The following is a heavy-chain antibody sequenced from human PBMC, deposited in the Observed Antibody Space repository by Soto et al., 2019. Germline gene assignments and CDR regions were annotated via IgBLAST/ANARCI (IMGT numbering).Heavy chain of an antibody. CDR3: ASGQQLVRNY. CDR1: GGSISSGGYS. J-gene: IGHJ4*02. V-gene: IGHV4-30-2*01. Sequence: QLQLQESGSGLVKPSQTLSLTCAVSGGSISSGGYSWSWIRQPPGKGLEWIGYIYHSGSTYYNPSLTRXVXIXXARSKNQFSLKLSSVTAADTAVYYCASGQQLVRNYWGQGTLVTVSS. D-gene: IGHD6-13*01. CDR2: IYHSGST.